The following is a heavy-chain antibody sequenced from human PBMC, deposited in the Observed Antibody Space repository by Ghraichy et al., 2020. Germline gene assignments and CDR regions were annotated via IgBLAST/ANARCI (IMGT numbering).Heavy chain of an antibody. V-gene: IGHV4-59*01. CDR1: GGSITSYY. J-gene: IGHJ4*02. CDR3: ARERSSGWSDYFDY. Sequence: SETLSLTCSVSGGSITSYYWSWIRQPPGKGLEWIGYIYNSGSTNYNPSLKSRVTISVDTSKNQFSLKLTSVTAADTAMYYCARERSSGWSDYFDYWGRGTLVTVSS. D-gene: IGHD6-19*01. CDR2: IYNSGST.